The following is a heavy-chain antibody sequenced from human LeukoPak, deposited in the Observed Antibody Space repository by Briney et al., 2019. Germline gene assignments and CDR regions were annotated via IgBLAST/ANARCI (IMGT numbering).Heavy chain of an antibody. CDR1: GYTFTSFA. Sequence: GASVKVSCKASGYTFTSFAMHWVRQAPGQRLEWMGWINADNGYTKYSQKFQGRLTITRDTSASTAYMELSSLRSEDTAVYYCARPSRWLQYLYFDYWGQGTLVTVSS. CDR2: INADNGYT. CDR3: ARPSRWLQYLYFDY. J-gene: IGHJ4*02. D-gene: IGHD5-24*01. V-gene: IGHV1-3*01.